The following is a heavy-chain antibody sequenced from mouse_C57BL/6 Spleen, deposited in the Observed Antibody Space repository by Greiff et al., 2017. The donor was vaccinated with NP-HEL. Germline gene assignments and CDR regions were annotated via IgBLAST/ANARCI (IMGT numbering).Heavy chain of an antibody. Sequence: VQLQQSGAELVKPGASVKISCKASGYAFSSYWMNWVKQRPGKGLEWIGQIYPGDGDTNYNGKFKGKATLTADKSSSTAYMQLSSLTSEDSAVYFCARGRDSSGYGYYAMDYWGQGTSVTVSS. CDR2: IYPGDGDT. J-gene: IGHJ4*01. V-gene: IGHV1-80*01. D-gene: IGHD3-2*02. CDR1: GYAFSSYW. CDR3: ARGRDSSGYGYYAMDY.